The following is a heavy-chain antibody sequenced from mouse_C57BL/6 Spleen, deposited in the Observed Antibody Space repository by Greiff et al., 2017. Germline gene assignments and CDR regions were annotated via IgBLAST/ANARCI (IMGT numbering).Heavy chain of an antibody. CDR2: IYPGDGDT. V-gene: IGHV1-82*01. CDR1: GYAFSSSW. J-gene: IGHJ2*01. D-gene: IGHD1-1*01. CDR3: ARQDYGSSHDY. Sequence: VQLQQSGPKLVKPGASVKISCKASGYAFSSSWMNWVKQRPGKGLEWIGRIYPGDGDTTYNGKFKGKATLTADKSSSTAYMQLSSLTSEDSAVYFCARQDYGSSHDYWGQGTTLTVSS.